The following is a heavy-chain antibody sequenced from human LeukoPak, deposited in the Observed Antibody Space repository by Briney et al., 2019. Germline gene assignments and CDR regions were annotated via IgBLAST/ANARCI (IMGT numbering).Heavy chain of an antibody. D-gene: IGHD6-13*01. V-gene: IGHV4-31*03. J-gene: IGHJ4*02. CDR3: ARDRGDSSPFFDY. CDR2: IYYSGST. CDR1: GGSISSGGYY. Sequence: PSQTLSLTCTVSGGSISSGGYYWSWIRQHPGKGLEWIGYIYYSGSTYYNPSLKSRVTISVDTSKNQFSLKLSSVTAADTAVYYCARDRGDSSPFFDYWGQGTLVTVSS.